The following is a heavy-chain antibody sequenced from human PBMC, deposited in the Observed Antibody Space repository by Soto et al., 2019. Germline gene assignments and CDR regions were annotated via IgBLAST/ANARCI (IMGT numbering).Heavy chain of an antibody. D-gene: IGHD1-20*01. CDR2: VNPSSGNT. CDR3: ARASMYIWNDH. J-gene: IGHJ5*02. Sequence: QVQLVQSGAEVKRPGASVKVSCEASGYTFTTYDINWVRQASGQGLEWMGFVNPSSGNTVYAQKFHGRVTMTRDTSISTAYMELSSLKSDDTAIYYCARASMYIWNDHWGQGTLVTVSS. CDR1: GYTFTTYD. V-gene: IGHV1-8*01.